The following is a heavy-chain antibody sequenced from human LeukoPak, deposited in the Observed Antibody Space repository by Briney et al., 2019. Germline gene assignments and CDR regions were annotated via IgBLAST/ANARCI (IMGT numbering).Heavy chain of an antibody. V-gene: IGHV4-34*01. Sequence: SETLSLTCAVYGGSFSGYYWSWIRQPPGKGLEWIGEINHSGSTNYNPSLKSRVTISVDTSKNQFSLKVSSVTAADTAVYYCARVGGSSSSKDNPDYWGQGTLVTVSS. CDR1: GGSFSGYY. CDR2: INHSGST. J-gene: IGHJ4*02. D-gene: IGHD6-6*01. CDR3: ARVGGSSSSKDNPDY.